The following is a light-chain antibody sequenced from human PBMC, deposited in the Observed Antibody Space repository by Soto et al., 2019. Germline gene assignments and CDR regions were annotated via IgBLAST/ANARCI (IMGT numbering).Light chain of an antibody. CDR3: QFYDSSLSGRGV. V-gene: IGLV1-40*01. J-gene: IGLJ1*01. CDR2: VNS. CDR1: SSNIGAGYD. Sequence: QAVVTQPPSVSGAPGQRVTISCTGSSSNIGAGYDVHWYQQRPGTAPKLLIYVNSNRPSGVPDRFSGSKSGTSASLAITGLQAEDEADYYCQFYDSSLSGRGVFGTGTKVTVL.